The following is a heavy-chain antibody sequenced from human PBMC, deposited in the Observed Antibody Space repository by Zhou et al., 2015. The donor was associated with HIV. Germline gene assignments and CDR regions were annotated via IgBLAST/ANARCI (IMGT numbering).Heavy chain of an antibody. D-gene: IGHD3-16*01. V-gene: IGHV1-69*08. CDR3: VRETLEGNRWGPQRERGDWYFDL. CDR2: VIPIVGIT. Sequence: QVQLVQSGAEVQKPGSSVKVSCKPSGGTFDSHSISWVRQAPGKGLEWMGRVIPIVGITDYAQKFQERLTITADTSTTTASMELSRLRSDDTAMFYCVRETLEGNRWGPQRERGDWYFDLWGRGTLVTVSS. CDR1: GGTFDSHS. J-gene: IGHJ2*01.